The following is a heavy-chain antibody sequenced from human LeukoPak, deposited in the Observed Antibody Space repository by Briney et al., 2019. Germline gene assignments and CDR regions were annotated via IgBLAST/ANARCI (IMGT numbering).Heavy chain of an antibody. CDR1: GGSISSSSYY. CDR2: IYYSGST. J-gene: IGHJ4*02. CDR3: ARTSATSDH. Sequence: SETLSLTCTVSGGSISSSSYYWGWIRQPPGKGLEWIGSIYYSGSTYYSPSLKSRVTMSIDTSKNQFSLKLSSVTAADTAIYYCARTSATSDHWGQGALVTVSS. V-gene: IGHV4-39*01.